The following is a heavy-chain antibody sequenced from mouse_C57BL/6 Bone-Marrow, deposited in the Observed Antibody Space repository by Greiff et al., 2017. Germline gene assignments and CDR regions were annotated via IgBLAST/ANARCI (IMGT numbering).Heavy chain of an antibody. J-gene: IGHJ2*01. V-gene: IGHV5-16*01. CDR2: INYDGSST. D-gene: IGHD4-1*01. Sequence: EVKVVESEGGLVQPGSSMKLSCTASGFTFSDYYMAWVRQVPEKGLEWVANINYDGSSTYYLDSLKSRFTISIYNAKNILYLQMSSLKSEDTATYYCAREGLGREYFDFWGKGTTLTVSS. CDR3: AREGLGREYFDF. CDR1: GFTFSDYY.